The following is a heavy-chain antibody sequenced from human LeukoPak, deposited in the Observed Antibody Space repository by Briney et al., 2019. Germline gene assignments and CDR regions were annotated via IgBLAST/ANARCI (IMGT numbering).Heavy chain of an antibody. D-gene: IGHD2-21*01. CDR2: VGKDGSEK. V-gene: IGHV3-7*03. CDR3: ARDVDTNF. J-gene: IGHJ4*02. Sequence: PGGSLRLSCAASGVIFSNFWMTWVRQVPGKGLEWVANVGKDGSEKHYVDSVRGRFTISRDNAKNSVYLQMSGLRGEDTAIYYCARDVDTNFWGQGTLVTVSS. CDR1: GVIFSNFW.